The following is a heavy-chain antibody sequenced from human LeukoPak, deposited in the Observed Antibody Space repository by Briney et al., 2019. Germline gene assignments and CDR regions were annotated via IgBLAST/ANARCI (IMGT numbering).Heavy chain of an antibody. Sequence: GGSLRLSCAASGFTFSSYSMNWVRQAPGKGLEWVSSISSSSSSYIYYADSVKGRFTISRDNAKNSLYLQMNSLRAEDTAVYYCARDPQHGAAAGWGQGTLVTVSS. CDR2: ISSSSSSYI. D-gene: IGHD6-13*01. J-gene: IGHJ4*02. V-gene: IGHV3-21*01. CDR3: ARDPQHGAAAG. CDR1: GFTFSSYS.